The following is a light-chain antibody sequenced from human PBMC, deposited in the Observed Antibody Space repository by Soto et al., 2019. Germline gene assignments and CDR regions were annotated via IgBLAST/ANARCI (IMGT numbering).Light chain of an antibody. CDR2: TAG. CDR3: SAWDNSLNGYV. CDR1: SSNIGSNT. Sequence: QTVLTQPLSVSASPGQRVTISCSGGSSNIGSNTVAWYQHLPGTAPPRLIFTAGQRPSGVPGRFSGSKSGTSASLAISGLQSEDEGDYYCSAWDNSLNGYVFGPGTKVTVL. J-gene: IGLJ1*01. V-gene: IGLV1-44*01.